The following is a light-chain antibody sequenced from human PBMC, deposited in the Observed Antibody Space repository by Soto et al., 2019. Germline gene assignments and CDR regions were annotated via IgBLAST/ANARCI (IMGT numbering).Light chain of an antibody. CDR1: QSVSRSY. CDR3: QQYGNSPIT. Sequence: EIVLAQSPATLSLSPGDRATLSCGASQSVSRSYLAWYQQKPGLAPRLIIYDASTRATGIPDRFSGSGSGTGFTLTISRLEPEDFAVYYCQQYGNSPITFGQGTRLE. J-gene: IGKJ5*01. V-gene: IGKV3D-20*01. CDR2: DAS.